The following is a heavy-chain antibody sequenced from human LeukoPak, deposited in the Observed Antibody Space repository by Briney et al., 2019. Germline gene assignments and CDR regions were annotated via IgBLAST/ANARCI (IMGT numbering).Heavy chain of an antibody. CDR3: ARSVAGYYFDY. CDR1: GFTFSSYW. J-gene: IGHJ4*02. D-gene: IGHD6-19*01. Sequence: GGSLRLSCAASGFTFSSYWMSWVRQAPGKGLEWVDNIKQDGSEKYYVDSVKGRFTISRDNAKNSLYLQMNSLRAEDTAVYYCARSVAGYYFDYWGQGTLVTVSS. V-gene: IGHV3-7*01. CDR2: IKQDGSEK.